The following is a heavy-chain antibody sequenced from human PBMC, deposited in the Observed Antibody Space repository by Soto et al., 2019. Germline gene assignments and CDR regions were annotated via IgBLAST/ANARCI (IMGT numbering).Heavy chain of an antibody. D-gene: IGHD3-22*01. CDR2: ISSSGSYI. Sequence: GGSLRLSCAASGFTSSSYSMNWVRQATGQGLEWVSSISSSGSYIYYADSVKGRFTISRDNAKNSLYLQMNSLRAEDTAVYYCARTYYYDSSGYLVADAFDIWGQGTMVTVSS. CDR3: ARTYYYDSSGYLVADAFDI. J-gene: IGHJ3*02. V-gene: IGHV3-21*01. CDR1: GFTSSSYS.